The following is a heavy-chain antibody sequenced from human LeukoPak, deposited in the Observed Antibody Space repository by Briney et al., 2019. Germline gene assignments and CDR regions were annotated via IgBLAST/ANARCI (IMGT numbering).Heavy chain of an antibody. J-gene: IGHJ4*02. CDR2: MYDSVRT. CDR1: GGSISSHY. Sequence: SETLSLTCTVPGGSISSHYWSWIRQPPGKGLEWIGYMYDSVRTKDNPSLKSRVTLSADTSKNQFSLRLSSVTAADTAVYYCATIKRGNIYGYFDFWGQGILVTVSS. V-gene: IGHV4-59*11. CDR3: ATIKRGNIYGYFDF. D-gene: IGHD5-18*01.